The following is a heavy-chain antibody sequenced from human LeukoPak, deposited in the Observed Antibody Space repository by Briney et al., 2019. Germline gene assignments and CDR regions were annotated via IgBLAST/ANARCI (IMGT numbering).Heavy chain of an antibody. CDR1: GYTFSDFY. CDR3: ARGKDTSGYYNRGPYYFDY. J-gene: IGHJ4*02. Sequence: ASVKVSCKASGYTFSDFYIYWVRQAPGQGLEWMGWMNPNNGDTSYAQKIQGRVIMTRDTSITTAYMEMRSLRSDDTAVYFCARGKDTSGYYNRGPYYFDYWGQGTLVTVSS. V-gene: IGHV1-2*02. CDR2: MNPNNGDT. D-gene: IGHD3-22*01.